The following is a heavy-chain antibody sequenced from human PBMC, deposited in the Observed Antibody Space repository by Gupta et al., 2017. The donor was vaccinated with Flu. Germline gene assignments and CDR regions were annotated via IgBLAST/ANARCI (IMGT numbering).Heavy chain of an antibody. Sequence: EVQLVESGGGLVQPGGSLKLSCAASGFTFSGSTMHWVRQASGKGLEWVSRIRSKANSYATVYAASVKGRFTISRDDSKNMAYLQMNSRQTDDTAVYYCARGMDGGWFDPRGQGTLVTVSS. CDR3: ARGMDGGWFDP. V-gene: IGHV3-73*01. CDR2: IRSKANSYAT. J-gene: IGHJ5*02. CDR1: GFTFSGST.